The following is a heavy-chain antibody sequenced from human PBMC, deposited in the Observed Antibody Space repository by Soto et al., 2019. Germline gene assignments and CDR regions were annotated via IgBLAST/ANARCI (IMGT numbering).Heavy chain of an antibody. CDR3: ARFGALEWSTP. D-gene: IGHD3-3*01. J-gene: IGHJ5*02. V-gene: IGHV4-4*02. Sequence: PSETLSLTCAVSGGSISSINWWSWVRQPPGEGVEWIGEIYHSGSTNYNPSLKSRLTISVDKSKNQFSLKLRSVTAADTAVYYCARFGALEWSTPWGQGTLVAVSS. CDR1: GGSISSINW. CDR2: IYHSGST.